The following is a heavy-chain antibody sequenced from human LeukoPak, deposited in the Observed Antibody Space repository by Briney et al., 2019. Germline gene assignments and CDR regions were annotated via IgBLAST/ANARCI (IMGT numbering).Heavy chain of an antibody. CDR1: GGTFSSYA. CDR2: IIPIFGTA. J-gene: IGHJ4*02. Sequence: ASVKVSCKASGGTFSSYAISWVRQAPGQGLEWMGGIIPIFGTANYAQKFQGRVTITADESTSTAYMELSSLRSEDTAVYYCTREGGSYYFDYWGQGTLVTVSS. CDR3: TREGGSYYFDY. D-gene: IGHD1-26*01. V-gene: IGHV1-69*13.